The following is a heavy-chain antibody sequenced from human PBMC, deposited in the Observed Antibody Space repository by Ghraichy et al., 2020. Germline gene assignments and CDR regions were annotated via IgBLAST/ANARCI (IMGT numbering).Heavy chain of an antibody. V-gene: IGHV1-18*04. CDR1: GYTFTNYA. D-gene: IGHD6-13*01. Sequence: ASVKVSCKASGYTFTNYAISWVRQAPGQGLEWMGWISAYNGDTNYAQKLQDRVTMTTDTSTTTAYMELRSLRSDDTAVYYCARGGFQLVPHDYWGQGTQVTVSS. CDR3: ARGGFQLVPHDY. CDR2: ISAYNGDT. J-gene: IGHJ4*02.